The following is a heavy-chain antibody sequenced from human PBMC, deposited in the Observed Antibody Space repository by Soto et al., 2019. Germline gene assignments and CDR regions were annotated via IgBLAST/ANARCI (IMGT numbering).Heavy chain of an antibody. CDR1: GYTFPRYY. CDR2: ITPSDGSR. Sequence: APVKGSRKASGYTFPRYYFYWVGQAPGQGVEWMGMITPSDGSRTYAQEFQGRVTMTRDTSTSTAYMELRSLRSDDTAVYYCARAGVYCSGGSCYNWFDPWGQGTLVTVSS. J-gene: IGHJ5*02. CDR3: ARAGVYCSGGSCYNWFDP. V-gene: IGHV1-46*01. D-gene: IGHD2-15*01.